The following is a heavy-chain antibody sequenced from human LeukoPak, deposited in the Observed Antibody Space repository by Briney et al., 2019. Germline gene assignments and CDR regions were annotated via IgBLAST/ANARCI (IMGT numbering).Heavy chain of an antibody. CDR3: ARHLVGYCSSTSCSWGGWYFDY. Sequence: SETLSLTCAVSGASLDSGDYYWGWIRQSPGRGLECIASIHYSGSTYYNPSLKSRVTISVDTSKNQFSLKLSSVTAADTAVYYCARHLVGYCSSTSCSWGGWYFDYWGQGTLVTVSS. CDR2: IHYSGST. D-gene: IGHD2-2*01. CDR1: GASLDSGDYY. J-gene: IGHJ4*02. V-gene: IGHV4-39*01.